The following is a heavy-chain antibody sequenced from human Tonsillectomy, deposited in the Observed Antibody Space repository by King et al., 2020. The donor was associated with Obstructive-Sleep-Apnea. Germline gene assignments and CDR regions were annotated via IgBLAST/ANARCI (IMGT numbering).Heavy chain of an antibody. CDR3: AREYYYDSSGYYREFDY. D-gene: IGHD3-22*01. J-gene: IGHJ4*02. CDR2: IYHSGST. Sequence: QLQESGPGLVKPSGTLSLTCAVSGGSISSSNWWSWVRQPPGKGLEWIGEIYHSGSTNYNPSLKSRVTISVDKSKNQFSLKLSSVTAADTAVYYCAREYYYDSSGYYREFDYWGQGTLVTVSS. CDR1: GGSISSSNW. V-gene: IGHV4-4*02.